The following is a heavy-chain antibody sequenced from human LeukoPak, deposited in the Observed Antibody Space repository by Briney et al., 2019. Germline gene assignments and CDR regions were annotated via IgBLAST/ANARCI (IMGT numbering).Heavy chain of an antibody. J-gene: IGHJ5*02. Sequence: SETLSLTCAVYGGSFSGYYWSWIRQPPGKGLEWIGEINHSGSTNYNPSLKSRVTISVDTSKNQFSLKLSSVTAADTAVYYCARGITAAAGTLWWFDPWGQGTLVTVSS. CDR2: INHSGST. CDR1: GGSFSGYY. D-gene: IGHD6-13*01. CDR3: ARGITAAAGTLWWFDP. V-gene: IGHV4-34*01.